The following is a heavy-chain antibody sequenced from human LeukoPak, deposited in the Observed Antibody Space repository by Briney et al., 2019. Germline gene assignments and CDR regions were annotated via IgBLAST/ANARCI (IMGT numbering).Heavy chain of an antibody. Sequence: ASVKVSCKASGYTFTSYAMNWVRQAPGQGLEWMGWINTNTGNPTYAQGFTGRFVFSLDTSVSTAYLQISSLKAEDTAVYYCARVALYDFWSGYIRFDPWGQGTLVTVSS. CDR1: GYTFTSYA. J-gene: IGHJ5*02. D-gene: IGHD3-3*01. CDR3: ARVALYDFWSGYIRFDP. V-gene: IGHV7-4-1*02. CDR2: INTNTGNP.